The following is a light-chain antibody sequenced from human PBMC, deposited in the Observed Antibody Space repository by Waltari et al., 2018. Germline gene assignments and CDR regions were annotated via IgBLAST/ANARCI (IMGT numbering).Light chain of an antibody. Sequence: QSALTQPASVSGSPGQSITISCTGTSSDVGAYYNVSWYQQRPGKAPKLMIYDVSSRPSGVSNRFSGSKSGNTASLTISGLQPEDEADYYCNSYTATNILVFGGGTKVTVL. V-gene: IGLV2-14*03. CDR2: DVS. CDR3: NSYTATNILV. J-gene: IGLJ2*01. CDR1: SSDVGAYYN.